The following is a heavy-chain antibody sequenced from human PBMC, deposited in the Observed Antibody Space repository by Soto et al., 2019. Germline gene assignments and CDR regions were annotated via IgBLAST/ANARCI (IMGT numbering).Heavy chain of an antibody. CDR1: GFTFDDYG. V-gene: IGHV3-33*08. CDR2: IWYDGSNK. J-gene: IGHJ4*02. CDR3: ARDPWVTMVRGVHPADY. D-gene: IGHD3-10*01. Sequence: HPGGSLKLSCAASGFTFDDYGMSWVRQAPGKGLEWVAVIWYDGSNKYYADSVKGRFTISRDNSKNTLYLQMNSLRAEDTAVYYCARDPWVTMVRGVHPADYWAQGTLVTVSS.